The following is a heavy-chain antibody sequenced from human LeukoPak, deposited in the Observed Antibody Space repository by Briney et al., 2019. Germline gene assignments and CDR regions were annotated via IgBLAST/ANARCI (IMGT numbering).Heavy chain of an antibody. V-gene: IGHV4-59*01. D-gene: IGHD3-22*01. CDR2: IYYSGST. Sequence: PSETLSLTCTVSGGSISSYYWSWIRQPPGKGLEWIGYIYYSGSTNYNPSLKSRVTISVDTSKNQFSLKLSSVTAADTAVYYCARSDYDSSGYYSTVDYWGQGTLVTVSS. CDR1: GGSISSYY. J-gene: IGHJ4*02. CDR3: ARSDYDSSGYYSTVDY.